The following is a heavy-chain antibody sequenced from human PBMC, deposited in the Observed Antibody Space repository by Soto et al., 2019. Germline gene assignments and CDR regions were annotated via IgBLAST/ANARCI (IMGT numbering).Heavy chain of an antibody. V-gene: IGHV1-2*04. CDR1: GHSFTDYH. CDR3: ARGHSTDCSNGVCSFFYNHEMDV. D-gene: IGHD2-8*01. Sequence: ASVKVSCKASGHSFTDYHIHWVRQSPGQGLKRLGRINPKSGGTSTAQKFQGWVTMTRDRSISTVYMELTRLRSDDTAVYFCARGHSTDCSNGVCSFFYNHEMDVWGQGTTVTVSS. J-gene: IGHJ6*02. CDR2: INPKSGGT.